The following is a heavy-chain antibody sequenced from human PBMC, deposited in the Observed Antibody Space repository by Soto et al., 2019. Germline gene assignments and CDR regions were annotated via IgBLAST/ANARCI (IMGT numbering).Heavy chain of an antibody. Sequence: ESGPTLVNPTETLTLTCTFSGFSLTSPGMCLSWIRQRPGKALEWLALIERDDDDKYYSTSLKTRLTISKDTRKNQVVLTMANMDPADTGTYYCARSIRGPRRFNGMDVWGQGTTVTVSS. CDR1: GFSLTSPGMC. J-gene: IGHJ6*02. CDR3: ARSIRGPRRFNGMDV. D-gene: IGHD1-20*01. V-gene: IGHV2-70*13. CDR2: IERDDDDK.